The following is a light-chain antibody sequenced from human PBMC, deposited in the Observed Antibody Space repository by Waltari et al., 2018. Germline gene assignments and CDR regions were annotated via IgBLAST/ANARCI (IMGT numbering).Light chain of an antibody. CDR2: GAF. J-gene: IGKJ1*01. CDR1: QSVSGH. Sequence: EIVMTQSPANLSVSPGERATLSCRASQSVSGHLAWYQQKPGQAPRLIIHGAFTRATGIPARFSGSGSGTEFSLTISSLQSEDFAIYYCQQYYDWPPWTFGQGTKVEL. CDR3: QQYYDWPPWT. V-gene: IGKV3D-15*01.